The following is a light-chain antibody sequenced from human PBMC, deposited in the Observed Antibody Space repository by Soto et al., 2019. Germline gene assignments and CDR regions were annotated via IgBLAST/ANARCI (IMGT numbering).Light chain of an antibody. CDR2: GAS. Sequence: EIVLTQSPGTLSLSPGERATLSCRASQSVSNNYLAWYQQKPGQAPRLLIYGASSRATGIPDRFSGSGSGTEFTLTISSLESEDFAVYYCQQYGSSPLTFGGGTKVDIK. J-gene: IGKJ4*01. V-gene: IGKV3-20*01. CDR1: QSVSNNY. CDR3: QQYGSSPLT.